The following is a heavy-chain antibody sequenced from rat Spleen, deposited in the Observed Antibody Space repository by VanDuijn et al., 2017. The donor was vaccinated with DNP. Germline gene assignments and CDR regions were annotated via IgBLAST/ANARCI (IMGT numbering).Heavy chain of an antibody. CDR3: SRADYFDY. CDR1: GYSITNNY. V-gene: IGHV3-1*01. J-gene: IGHJ2*01. Sequence: EVQLQESGPGLVKPSQSLSLTCSVTGYSITNNYWGWVRKFPGNKMEWIGHISYSGSTNYNPSLKSRISITRDTSKNQFFLQLNSVTTEDTATYYCSRADYFDYWGQGVMVTVSS. CDR2: ISYSGST.